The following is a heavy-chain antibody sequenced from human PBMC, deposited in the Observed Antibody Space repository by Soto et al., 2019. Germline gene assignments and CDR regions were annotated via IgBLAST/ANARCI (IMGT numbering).Heavy chain of an antibody. CDR1: GFTFSDYA. V-gene: IGHV3-23*01. J-gene: IGHJ5*02. CDR3: AIGGCSGVSCGWFDP. D-gene: IGHD2-15*01. Sequence: EVQLLESGGGLVQPGGSLRLSCAASGFTFSDYAMNWVRQAPGKGLEWVSGISGSGGDTYYADSVNGRFTISRDNSKNTLYLQMSSLRAEDTAVYLCAIGGCSGVSCGWFDPWGQGTLVTVSS. CDR2: ISGSGGDT.